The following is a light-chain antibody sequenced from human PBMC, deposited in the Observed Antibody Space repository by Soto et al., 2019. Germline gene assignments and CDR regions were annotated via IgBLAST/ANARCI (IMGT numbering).Light chain of an antibody. Sequence: IVLTQSPGTLSLSPWERATLSCRASQSASSSYLAWYQQKPGQAPRLLIYGASSRATGIPDRFSGSGSGTDFTLTISRLEPEDFAVYYCQQYGSSAPTTFGQGTKVDIK. CDR2: GAS. CDR1: QSASSSY. J-gene: IGKJ1*01. CDR3: QQYGSSAPTT. V-gene: IGKV3-20*01.